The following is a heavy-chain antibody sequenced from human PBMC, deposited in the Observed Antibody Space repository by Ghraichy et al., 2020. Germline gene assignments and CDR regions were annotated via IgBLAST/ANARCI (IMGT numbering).Heavy chain of an antibody. Sequence: SGPTLVKPTQTLTLTCTFSGFSLSTTGMRVSWIRQPPGKALEWLARIHWDDDKFYSTPLKTRLTISKDPSKNQVVLTMTNMDPVDTATYYCARTYYYDSSAYYRPPIFDYWGQGTLVTVSS. V-gene: IGHV2-70*04. CDR3: ARTYYYDSSAYYRPPIFDY. D-gene: IGHD3-22*01. J-gene: IGHJ4*02. CDR1: GFSLSTTGMR. CDR2: IHWDDDK.